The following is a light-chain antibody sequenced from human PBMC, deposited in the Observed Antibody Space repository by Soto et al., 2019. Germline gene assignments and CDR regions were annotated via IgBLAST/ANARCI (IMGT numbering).Light chain of an antibody. V-gene: IGKV3-20*01. CDR2: GAS. J-gene: IGKJ1*01. Sequence: EIVLTQSPGTLSLSPGERATHSCRASQSVSSRFLAWYQQKPGQAPRVLIYGASSRATGIPDRFSGSGSGTDFTLIISRLEPEDFAMYYCQQYDSSRTFGQGTKVEMK. CDR3: QQYDSSRT. CDR1: QSVSSRF.